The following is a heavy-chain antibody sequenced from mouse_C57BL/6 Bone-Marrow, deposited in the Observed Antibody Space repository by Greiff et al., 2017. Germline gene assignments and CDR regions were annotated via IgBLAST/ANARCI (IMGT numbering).Heavy chain of an antibody. V-gene: IGHV1-50*01. D-gene: IGHD1-1*01. Sequence: VQLQQPGAELVKPGASVKLSCKASGYTFTSYWMQWVKQRPGQGLEWIGEIDPSDSYTNYNQKFKGKATLTVDTSSSTAYMQLSSLTSEDSAVYYCARQLLRYYYAMDYWGQGTSVTVSS. CDR2: IDPSDSYT. CDR1: GYTFTSYW. CDR3: ARQLLRYYYAMDY. J-gene: IGHJ4*01.